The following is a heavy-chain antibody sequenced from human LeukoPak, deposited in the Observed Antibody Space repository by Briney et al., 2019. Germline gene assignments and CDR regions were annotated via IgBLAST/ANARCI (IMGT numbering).Heavy chain of an antibody. Sequence: KPSETLSLTCAVSGYSISSGYYWGWIRQPPGKGLEWIGSIYHSGSTYYNPSLKSRVTISVDTSKNQFSLKLSSVTAADTAVYYCARKYSSSWYASGWFDPWGQGTLVTVSS. J-gene: IGHJ5*02. CDR3: ARKYSSSWYASGWFDP. CDR1: GYSISSGYY. V-gene: IGHV4-38-2*01. D-gene: IGHD6-13*01. CDR2: IYHSGST.